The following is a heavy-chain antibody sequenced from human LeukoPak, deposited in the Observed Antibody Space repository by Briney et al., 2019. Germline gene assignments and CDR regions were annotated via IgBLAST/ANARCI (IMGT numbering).Heavy chain of an antibody. V-gene: IGHV3-23*01. CDR2: FSGGVDTT. CDR1: GFTFTDYA. Sequence: GGSLRLSCAASGFTFTDYAMSWVRQTPGKGLEWVATFSGGVDTTYYANSVRGRFTISRDNSKNTLDLQMNSLRAEDTAVYYCAKATLPTCSGARCYYFDNWGQGALVTVSS. J-gene: IGHJ4*02. CDR3: AKATLPTCSGARCYYFDN. D-gene: IGHD2-15*01.